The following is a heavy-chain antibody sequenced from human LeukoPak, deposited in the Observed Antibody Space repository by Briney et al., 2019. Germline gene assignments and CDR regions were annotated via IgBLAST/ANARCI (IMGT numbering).Heavy chain of an antibody. J-gene: IGHJ4*02. Sequence: ASVKVSCKASGYTFTGYYMHWVRQAPGQGLEWMGWINPNSGGTNYAQKFQGWVTMTRDTSISTAYMELRSLRSDDTAVYYCARDNPRGSYYVDYWGQGTLVTVSS. CDR3: ARDNPRGSYYVDY. V-gene: IGHV1-2*04. D-gene: IGHD3-16*01. CDR2: INPNSGGT. CDR1: GYTFTGYY.